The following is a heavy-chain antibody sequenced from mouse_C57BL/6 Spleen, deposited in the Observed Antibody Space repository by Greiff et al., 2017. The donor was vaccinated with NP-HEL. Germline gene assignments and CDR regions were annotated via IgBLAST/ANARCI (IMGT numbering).Heavy chain of an antibody. CDR2: ISSGGSYT. CDR3: ARQKLTGTPYYAMYY. Sequence: VQLKESGGDLVKPGGSLKLSCAASGFTFSSYGMSWVRQTPDKRLEWVATISSGGSYTYYPDSVKGRFTISRDNAKNTLYLQMSSLKSEDTAMYYCARQKLTGTPYYAMYYWGQGTSVTVSS. D-gene: IGHD4-1*01. J-gene: IGHJ4*01. V-gene: IGHV5-6*01. CDR1: GFTFSSYG.